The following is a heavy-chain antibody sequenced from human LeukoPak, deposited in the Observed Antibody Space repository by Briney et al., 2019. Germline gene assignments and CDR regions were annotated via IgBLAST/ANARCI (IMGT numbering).Heavy chain of an antibody. V-gene: IGHV3-53*01. J-gene: IGHJ3*02. Sequence: GGSLRLSCAASGFTVSSYYMNWVRQAPGKELEWVSVIYTGGGRYYADSVRGRFTISRDNAKNSLYLQMNSLRAEDTAVYYCARDSLFVTTAFDIWGQGTMVTVSS. D-gene: IGHD4-17*01. CDR3: ARDSLFVTTAFDI. CDR1: GFTVSSYY. CDR2: IYTGGGR.